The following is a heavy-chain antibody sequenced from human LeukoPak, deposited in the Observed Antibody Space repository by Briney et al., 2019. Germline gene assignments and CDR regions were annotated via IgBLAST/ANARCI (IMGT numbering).Heavy chain of an antibody. CDR3: ARDSGQQLVPGRFDP. CDR1: GFTFSSYS. V-gene: IGHV3-48*01. Sequence: GGSLRLSCAASGFTFSSYSMNWVRQAPGKGLEWVSYISSSSSTIYYADSVKGRFTISRDNAKNSLYLQMNSLRAEDTAVYYCARDSGQQLVPGRFDPWGQGTLVTVSS. J-gene: IGHJ5*02. CDR2: ISSSSSTI. D-gene: IGHD6-13*01.